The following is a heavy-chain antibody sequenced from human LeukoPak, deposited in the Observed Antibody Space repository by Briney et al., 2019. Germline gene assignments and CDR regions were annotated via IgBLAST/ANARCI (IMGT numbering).Heavy chain of an antibody. Sequence: GGSLRLSCAASAFTFSSYSMNWVRQAPGKGLEWVSSISNSSSYIYYADSVKGRFTISRDNANNSLYLQMNSLSAEDTAIYYCARQPQVAHFDYWGQGTLVSVSS. CDR2: ISNSSSYI. J-gene: IGHJ4*02. CDR3: ARQPQVAHFDY. CDR1: AFTFSSYS. V-gene: IGHV3-21*01. D-gene: IGHD2-15*01.